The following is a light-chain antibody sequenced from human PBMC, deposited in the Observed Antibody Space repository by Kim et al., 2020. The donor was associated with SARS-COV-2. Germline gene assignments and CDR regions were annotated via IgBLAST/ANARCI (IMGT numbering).Light chain of an antibody. J-gene: IGLJ2*01. CDR1: KLGDKY. CDR3: QAWDSSTVV. CDR2: QDS. V-gene: IGLV3-1*01. Sequence: VSPEQSASITCSGEKLGDKYACWYQQKPGQSPVLVIYQDSKRPSGIPERFSGSNSGNTATLTISGTQAMDEADYYCQAWDSSTVVFGGGTQLTVL.